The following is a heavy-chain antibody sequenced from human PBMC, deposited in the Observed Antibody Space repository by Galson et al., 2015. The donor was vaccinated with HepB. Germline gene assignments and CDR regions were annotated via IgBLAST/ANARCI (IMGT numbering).Heavy chain of an antibody. J-gene: IGHJ4*02. CDR1: GFTFSSYA. D-gene: IGHD2-2*02. Sequence: SLRLSCAASGFTFSSYAMGRVRQAPGKGLEYGSAMSGNTGDKYYADSVKGRFTISRDNSKNTLYLQMNSLRAEDTAVYYCAKRGPGYCSSTTCYKSFDYWGQGTQVTVSS. CDR3: AKRGPGYCSSTTCYKSFDY. CDR2: MSGNTGDK. V-gene: IGHV3-23*01.